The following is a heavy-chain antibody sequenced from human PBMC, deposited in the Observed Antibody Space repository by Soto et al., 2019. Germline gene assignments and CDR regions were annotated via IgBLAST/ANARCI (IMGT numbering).Heavy chain of an antibody. CDR2: ISAYNGNT. CDR3: ARVPNTYYDSSGYCDY. D-gene: IGHD3-22*01. V-gene: IGHV1-18*01. Sequence: ASVKVSCKASGYTFTSYGISWVRQAPGQGLEWMGWISAYNGNTNYAQKLQGRVTMTTDTSTSTAYMELRSLRSDDTAVYYCARVPNTYYDSSGYCDYWGQGTLVTVSS. CDR1: GYTFTSYG. J-gene: IGHJ4*02.